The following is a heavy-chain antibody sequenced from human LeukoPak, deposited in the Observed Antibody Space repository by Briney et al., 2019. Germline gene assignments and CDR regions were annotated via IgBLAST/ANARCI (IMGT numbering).Heavy chain of an antibody. V-gene: IGHV1-69*13. J-gene: IGHJ6*02. D-gene: IGHD3-3*01. CDR1: GGTFSSYA. CDR2: IIPIFGTA. Sequence: SVKVSCKASGGTFSSYAISWVRQAPGQGLEWMGGIIPIFGTANYAQKFQGRVTITADESTSTAYMELSSLRSEDTAVYYCARGGYDFVYYYYGMDVWGQGTTVTVSS. CDR3: ARGGYDFVYYYYGMDV.